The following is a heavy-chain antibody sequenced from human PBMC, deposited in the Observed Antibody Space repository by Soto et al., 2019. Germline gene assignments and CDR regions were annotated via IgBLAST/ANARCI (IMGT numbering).Heavy chain of an antibody. CDR1: GFTFTSSA. CDR3: AADDYGDYGRYWYFDL. Sequence: QMQLVQSGPEVKKPGTSVKVSCKASGFTFTSSAVQWVRQARGQRLEWIGWIVVGSGNTNYAQKFQERVTITRDMSTSTAYMELSSLRSEDTAVYYCAADDYGDYGRYWYFDLWGRGTLVTVSS. CDR2: IVVGSGNT. V-gene: IGHV1-58*01. J-gene: IGHJ2*01. D-gene: IGHD4-17*01.